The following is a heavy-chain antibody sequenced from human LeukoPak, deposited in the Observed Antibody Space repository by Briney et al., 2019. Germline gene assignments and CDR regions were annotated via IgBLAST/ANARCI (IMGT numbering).Heavy chain of an antibody. D-gene: IGHD6-19*01. CDR2: IRSKAYGGTT. V-gene: IGHV3-49*03. Sequence: QPGRSLRLSCTASGFTFGDYAMSWFRQAPGKGLEWVGFIRSKAYGGTTEYAASVKGRFTISRDDSKSIAYLQMNSLKTEDTAVYYCTRSWAVADAYYYYGMDVWGQGTTVTVSS. J-gene: IGHJ6*02. CDR1: GFTFGDYA. CDR3: TRSWAVADAYYYYGMDV.